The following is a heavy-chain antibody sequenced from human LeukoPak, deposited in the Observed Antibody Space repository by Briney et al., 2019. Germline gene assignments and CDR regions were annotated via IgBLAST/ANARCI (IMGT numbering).Heavy chain of an antibody. CDR2: IYYSGST. V-gene: IGHV4-39*01. Sequence: PSETLSLTCTVSGGSISSSSYYWGWIRQPPGKGLEWIGSIYYSGSTYHNPSLKSRVTISVDTSKNQFSLKLSSVTAADTAVYYCTLRLGELWGQGTLVTVSS. CDR1: GGSISSSSYY. D-gene: IGHD3-16*01. CDR3: TLRLGEL. J-gene: IGHJ4*02.